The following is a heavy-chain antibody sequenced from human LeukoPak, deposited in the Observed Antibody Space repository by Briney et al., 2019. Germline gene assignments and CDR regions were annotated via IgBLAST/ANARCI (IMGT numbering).Heavy chain of an antibody. J-gene: IGHJ6*03. Sequence: PGGSLRLSCTASGFTFNDYTMHWVRQAPGKGLEWVSLISWDGSSRYYADSVKGRFTISRDNTKNSLYLQMNSLKTEDSALYFCAKEKPRGNYYYCMDVWGKGTTVTVSS. V-gene: IGHV3-43*01. CDR1: GFTFNDYT. D-gene: IGHD3-16*01. CDR3: AKEKPRGNYYYCMDV. CDR2: ISWDGSSR.